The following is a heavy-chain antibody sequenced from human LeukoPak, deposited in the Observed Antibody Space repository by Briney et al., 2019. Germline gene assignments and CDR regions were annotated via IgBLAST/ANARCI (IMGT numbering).Heavy chain of an antibody. CDR2: IYSGGST. CDR3: ARDSGSYYDYYYYYMDV. J-gene: IGHJ6*03. D-gene: IGHD1-26*01. CDR1: GFTVGSNY. V-gene: IGHV3-53*01. Sequence: GGSLRLSCAASGFTVGSNYMSWVRQAPGKGLEWVSVIYSGGSTYYADSVKGRFTISRDNSKNTLYLQMNSLRAEDTAVYYCARDSGSYYDYYYYYMDVWGKGTTVTVSS.